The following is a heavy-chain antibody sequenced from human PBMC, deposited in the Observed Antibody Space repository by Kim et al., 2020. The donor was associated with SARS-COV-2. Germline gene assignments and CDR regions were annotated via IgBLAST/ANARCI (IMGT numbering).Heavy chain of an antibody. Sequence: ASVKVSCKTSGYPFSSATICWVRQAPGQGLEWMGWSSTYNQDTTYAPNFEGRLTLTTDTSATVAYMELGNLRSDDTAVYYCARSFSPDYHGDNFYSWGQG. J-gene: IGHJ4*02. CDR1: GYPFSSAT. CDR3: ARSFSPDYHGDNFYS. CDR2: SSTYNQDT. V-gene: IGHV1-18*01. D-gene: IGHD4-17*01.